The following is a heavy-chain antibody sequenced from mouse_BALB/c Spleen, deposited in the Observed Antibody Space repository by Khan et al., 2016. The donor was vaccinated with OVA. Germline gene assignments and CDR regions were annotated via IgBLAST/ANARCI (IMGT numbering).Heavy chain of an antibody. J-gene: IGHJ3*01. CDR2: IDPLSGDT. D-gene: IGHD2-2*01. CDR1: GYSFTTSY. CDR3: TRHGYVAWFTY. Sequence: VQLKESGPELMKPGASGKISCKASGYSFTTSYIHWVKKSHGKSLEWIGYIDPLSGDTTSNKKCKGMATLTVDKSSSTAYIHLSNLKSEDSAVYYCTRHGYVAWFTYWGQGTLVTVSA. V-gene: IGHV1S135*01.